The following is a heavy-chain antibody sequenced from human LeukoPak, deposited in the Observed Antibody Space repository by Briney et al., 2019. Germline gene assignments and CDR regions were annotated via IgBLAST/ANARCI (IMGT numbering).Heavy chain of an antibody. D-gene: IGHD3-22*01. V-gene: IGHV4-38-2*02. CDR2: IYHSGST. J-gene: IGHJ1*01. Sequence: SETLSLTCTVSGYSISSGYYWGWIRQPPGKGLEWIGSIYHSGSTYYNPSLKSRVTISVDTSKNQFSLKLSSVTAADTAVYYCARGRSSYYDSGGYYYLMYWGQGTLVTVSS. CDR3: ARGRSSYYDSGGYYYLMY. CDR1: GYSISSGYY.